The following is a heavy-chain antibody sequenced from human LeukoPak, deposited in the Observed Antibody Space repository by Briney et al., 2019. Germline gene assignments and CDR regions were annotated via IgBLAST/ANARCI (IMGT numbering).Heavy chain of an antibody. J-gene: IGHJ4*02. CDR3: ARGGMKMTYYFDY. CDR1: GDSIGSYH. V-gene: IGHV4-59*01. Sequence: WETLSLTCTVSGDSIGSYHWNWLRQPPGKGLECLGYISYSGTTIYNPPLTSRVNISLDTSKKQFSLKLSSVTAADTAVYYCARGGMKMTYYFDYWGQGTLVTVSS. D-gene: IGHD2-21*02. CDR2: ISYSGTT.